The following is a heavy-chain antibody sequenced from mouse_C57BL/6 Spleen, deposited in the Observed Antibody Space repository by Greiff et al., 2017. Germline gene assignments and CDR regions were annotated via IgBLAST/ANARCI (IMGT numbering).Heavy chain of an antibody. V-gene: IGHV5-17*01. Sequence: EVKLMESGGGLVKPGGSLKLSCAASGFTFSDYGMHWVRQAPEKGLEWVAYISSGSSTIYYADTVKGRFTISRDNAKNTLFLQMTSLRSEDTAMYYCARTTVVAYYAMDYWGQGTSVTVSS. CDR2: ISSGSSTI. J-gene: IGHJ4*01. D-gene: IGHD1-1*01. CDR3: ARTTVVAYYAMDY. CDR1: GFTFSDYG.